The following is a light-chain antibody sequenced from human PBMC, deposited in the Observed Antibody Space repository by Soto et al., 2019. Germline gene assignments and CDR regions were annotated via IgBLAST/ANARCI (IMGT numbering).Light chain of an antibody. CDR2: GAS. Sequence: EVVMTQSSATLSVSPGERATLSCRASQSVSSNLAWYQQKPGQAPRLLIYGASTRAAGIPARFSGSGSGTDFTLTITSLQSDVFGGYYWRHHNNWWTFVQGTKV. V-gene: IGKV3-15*01. CDR1: QSVSSN. CDR3: RHHNNWWT. J-gene: IGKJ1*01.